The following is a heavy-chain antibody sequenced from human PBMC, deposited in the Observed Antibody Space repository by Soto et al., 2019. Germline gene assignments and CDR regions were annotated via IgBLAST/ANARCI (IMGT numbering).Heavy chain of an antibody. CDR2: INPNSGGT. D-gene: IGHD2-15*01. Sequence: GASVKVSCKASGYTFTGYYMHWVRQAPGQGLEWMGWINPNSGGTNYAQKFQGWVTMTRDTSISTAYMELSRLRSDDTAVYYCARERVVVAATLHYYYYGMDVWGQGTTVTVSS. J-gene: IGHJ6*02. CDR3: ARERVVVAATLHYYYYGMDV. CDR1: GYTFTGYY. V-gene: IGHV1-2*04.